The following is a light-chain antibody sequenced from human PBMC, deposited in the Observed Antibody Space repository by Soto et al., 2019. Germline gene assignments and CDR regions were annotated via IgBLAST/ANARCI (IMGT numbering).Light chain of an antibody. CDR3: NSYAGSPYV. CDR1: SSDVGGYNY. J-gene: IGLJ1*01. CDR2: ELN. V-gene: IGLV2-8*01. Sequence: QSVLTQPPSASGSPGQSVTISCTGTSSDVGGYNYVSWYQQHPGKAPKLMIYELNKRPSGVPDRSSGSKSGNTASLTVSGLQAEDEADYYCNSYAGSPYVFGTGTKVTVL.